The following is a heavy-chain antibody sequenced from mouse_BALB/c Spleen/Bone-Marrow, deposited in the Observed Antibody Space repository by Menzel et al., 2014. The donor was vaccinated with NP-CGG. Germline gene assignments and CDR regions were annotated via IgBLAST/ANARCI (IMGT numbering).Heavy chain of an antibody. V-gene: IGHV2-2*02. CDR3: ARNGYYYSMGY. Sequence: VKLVESGPGLVQPSQSLSITCTVSGFSLTSDGLHWVRQSPRKGLEWLGVMWSGGSTDYNAAFISRLSISKDNSRSQVFFKMSSLQTNDTAVYYCARNGYYYSMGYWGQGTSVTVSS. CDR1: GFSLTSDG. D-gene: IGHD2-2*01. CDR2: MWSGGST. J-gene: IGHJ4*01.